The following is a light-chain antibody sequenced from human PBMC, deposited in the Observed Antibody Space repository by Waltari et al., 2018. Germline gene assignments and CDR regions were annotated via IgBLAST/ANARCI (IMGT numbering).Light chain of an antibody. V-gene: IGLV3-19*01. Sequence: SSELTQDPAVSVALGQTVRVTCQGDSLRTSYASWYQLKPGQAPVVVIYGKDKRPSGIPDRISGYSSGTTSSLTITGAQAEDEADYYCSSRNGRANEVVFAGGTKVTVL. CDR3: SSRNGRANEVV. CDR1: SLRTSY. J-gene: IGLJ3*02. CDR2: GKD.